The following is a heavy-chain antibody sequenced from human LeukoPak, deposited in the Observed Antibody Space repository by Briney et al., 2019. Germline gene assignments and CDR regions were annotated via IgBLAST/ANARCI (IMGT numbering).Heavy chain of an antibody. Sequence: GGSLRLSCAASGFTFNTYNMNWVRQAPGKGLEWHSYISSSGSTIYYADSVKGRFTTSRDNAKNSLYLQMNSLRDEDTAVYYCAREKIVYDSIRYYTFDYWGQGNLVTVSS. J-gene: IGHJ4*02. CDR2: ISSSGSTI. CDR1: GFTFNTYN. V-gene: IGHV3-48*02. CDR3: AREKIVYDSIRYYTFDY. D-gene: IGHD3-3*01.